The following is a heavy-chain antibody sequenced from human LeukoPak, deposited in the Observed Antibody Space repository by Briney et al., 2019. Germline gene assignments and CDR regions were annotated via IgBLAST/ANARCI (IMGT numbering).Heavy chain of an antibody. CDR3: ATSQGPGNHWFDP. CDR2: ISTGDEI. V-gene: IGHV3-53*01. Sequence: GGSLRLSCAASGFTVTSNSMNWVRQAPGKGLEWVSVISTGDEIHYAESVRGRFTISRDSSSNTLSLHMNSLGVEDTAIYYCATSQGPGNHWFDPWGQGTLVTVSS. J-gene: IGHJ5*02. CDR1: GFTVTSNS.